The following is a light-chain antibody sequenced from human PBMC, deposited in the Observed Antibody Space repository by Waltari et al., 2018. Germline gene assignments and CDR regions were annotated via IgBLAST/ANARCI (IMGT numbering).Light chain of an antibody. Sequence: QSVLPQPPSVSGAPGQRVTIPCTGSGPNIGAGYDVHWYQQLPRAAPKLLIYGSTSRPLGVPARFFGSTSGTSASLAIIGLQAEDEAEYYCQSYDTSLSVVFGGGTKLTVL. CDR3: QSYDTSLSVV. V-gene: IGLV1-40*01. CDR1: GPNIGAGYD. J-gene: IGLJ3*02. CDR2: GST.